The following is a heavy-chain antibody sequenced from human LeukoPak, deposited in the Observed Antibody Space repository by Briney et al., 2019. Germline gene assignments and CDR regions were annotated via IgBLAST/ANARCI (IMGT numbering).Heavy chain of an antibody. D-gene: IGHD2-2*01. CDR3: ARAFCSSATCIHYYGLDV. CDR1: GFTFSDHY. V-gene: IGHV3-11*01. CDR2: ISSSGKTI. Sequence: GSLRLSCVASGFTFSDHYTSWIRQAPGKGLEWISYISSSGKTIYTADSVRDRFTISRDNADNSLYLEVTSLRAEDTAVYYCARAFCSSATCIHYYGLDVWGQGTTVAVSS. J-gene: IGHJ6*02.